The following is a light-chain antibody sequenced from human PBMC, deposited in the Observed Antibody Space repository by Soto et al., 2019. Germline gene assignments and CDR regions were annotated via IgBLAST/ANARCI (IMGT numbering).Light chain of an antibody. CDR1: QSISSW. J-gene: IGKJ4*01. CDR2: KAS. V-gene: IGKV1-5*03. CDR3: QQYNSFPLT. Sequence: DIQMTQSPSTLSASVGDRVTITCRASQSISSWLAWYQQKPGKAPKLLIYKASSLESGVPSRFSGSGSGTEFTLSISSLQPDDFATYYCQQYNSFPLTFGGGTKVEIK.